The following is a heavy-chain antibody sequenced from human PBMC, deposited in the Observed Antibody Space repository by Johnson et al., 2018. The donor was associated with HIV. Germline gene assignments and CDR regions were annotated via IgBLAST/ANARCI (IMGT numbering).Heavy chain of an antibody. Sequence: VQLVESGGGLVQPGGSLRLSCAASGFTVSSNYMSWVRQAPGKGMEWVSVIYSGGSTYYAAHVKGRFTNSRDNSKHTLYLQMNSLRAEDTAVYYCARDDLRDTGAFDIWGQGTMVTVSS. D-gene: IGHD2-8*02. CDR1: GFTVSSNY. J-gene: IGHJ3*02. CDR2: IYSGGST. V-gene: IGHV3-66*01. CDR3: ARDDLRDTGAFDI.